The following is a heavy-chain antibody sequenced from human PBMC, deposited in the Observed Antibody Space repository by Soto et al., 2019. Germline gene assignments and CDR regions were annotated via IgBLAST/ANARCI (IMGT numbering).Heavy chain of an antibody. CDR1: GFSLSTSGVG. D-gene: IGHD3-10*01. V-gene: IGHV2-5*02. J-gene: IGHJ4*02. CDR3: AHRRRRSYFDF. Sequence: QITLKESGPTLVKPTQTLTLTCTFSGFSLSTSGVGVGWIRQPPGKALEWLALIYWDDDKRYSPSLKSRLTITKDTHKYQQDHTRTHMDPVDTATYYCAHRRRRSYFDFWGQGTLVTVSS. CDR2: IYWDDDK.